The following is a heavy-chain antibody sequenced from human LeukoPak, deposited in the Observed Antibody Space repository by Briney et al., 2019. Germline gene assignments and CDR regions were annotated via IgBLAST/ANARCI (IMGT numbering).Heavy chain of an antibody. CDR1: GGSISSSSYY. D-gene: IGHD6-13*01. CDR3: ARLGIFYCSWYYMDY. CDR2: IYYSGST. Sequence: SETLSLTCTVSGGSISSSSYYWRWIRQPPGKGLEWIGSIYYSGSTYYNPSLKSRVTISLDTSKYQFSLKLSSVTAADTAVYYCARLGIFYCSWYYMDYWGQGTLVTVSS. V-gene: IGHV4-39*01. J-gene: IGHJ4*02.